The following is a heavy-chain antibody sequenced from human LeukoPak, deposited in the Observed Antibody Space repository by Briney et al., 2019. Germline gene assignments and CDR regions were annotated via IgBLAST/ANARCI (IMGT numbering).Heavy chain of an antibody. V-gene: IGHV4-38-2*01. CDR2: IYHSGST. D-gene: IGHD2-2*01. CDR1: GYSISSGYY. Sequence: SETLSLTCAVSGYSISSGYYWGWIRQPPGKGLEWIGSIYHSGSTYYNPSLKSRVTISVDTSKNQFSLKLSSVAAADTALYYCARQDYCSSTSCYSTFDPWGQGTLVTVSS. CDR3: ARQDYCSSTSCYSTFDP. J-gene: IGHJ5*02.